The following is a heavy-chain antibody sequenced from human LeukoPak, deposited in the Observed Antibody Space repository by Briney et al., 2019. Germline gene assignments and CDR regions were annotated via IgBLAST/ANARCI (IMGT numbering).Heavy chain of an antibody. V-gene: IGHV3-30*18. J-gene: IGHJ4*02. CDR1: GFTFSSYG. CDR3: AKDRGTTVTSPTPLDY. D-gene: IGHD4-17*01. CDR2: ISYDGSNI. Sequence: PGGSLRLSCAASGFTFSSYGMNWVRQDPGKGLEWVAIISYDGSNIYYADSVKDRFTISRDNSKNTVYLQMNSLRTEDTAVYCCAKDRGTTVTSPTPLDYWGQGTLVAVSS.